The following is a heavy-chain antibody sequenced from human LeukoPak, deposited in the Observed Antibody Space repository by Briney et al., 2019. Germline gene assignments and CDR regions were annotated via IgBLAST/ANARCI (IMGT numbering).Heavy chain of an antibody. CDR2: IISVGTSI. CDR1: GFTFSTYT. CDR3: ARAQSADF. V-gene: IGHV3-21*01. D-gene: IGHD3-3*01. J-gene: IGHJ4*02. Sequence: GGSLRLSCAASGFTFSTYTMNWVRQAPGKGLEWVSSIISVGTSIYYADSVKGRFTISRDNAKSSLYLQLNSLRAEDTAVYYCARAQSADFWGQGTLVTVSS.